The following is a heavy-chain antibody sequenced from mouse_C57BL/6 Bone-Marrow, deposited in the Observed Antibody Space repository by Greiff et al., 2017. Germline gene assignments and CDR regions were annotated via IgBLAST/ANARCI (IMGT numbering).Heavy chain of an antibody. CDR2: IYPGDGDT. CDR3: ARLLLRFYGCYAMDY. CDR1: GYAFSSSW. Sequence: VQLVESGPELVKPGASVKISCKASGYAFSSSWMNWVKQRPGKGLEWIGRIYPGDGDTNYNGKFKGKATLTADKSSSTAYMQLSSLTSEDSAVYFCARLLLRFYGCYAMDYWGQGTSVTVSS. D-gene: IGHD1-1*01. V-gene: IGHV1-82*01. J-gene: IGHJ4*01.